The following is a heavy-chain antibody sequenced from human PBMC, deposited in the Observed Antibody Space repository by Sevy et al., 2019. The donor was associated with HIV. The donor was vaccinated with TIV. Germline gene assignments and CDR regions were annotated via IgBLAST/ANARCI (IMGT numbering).Heavy chain of an antibody. D-gene: IGHD3-3*01. CDR2: IYIGGST. CDR3: ARGKHISDYYGSFDY. CDR1: GFAVSSNF. V-gene: IGHV3-53*01. J-gene: IGHJ4*02. Sequence: GGSLRLSCAASGFAVSSNFMSWVRQAPGKGLEWVSVIYIGGSTYYAGSVKGRFTISSDNSKNTLYLQINSLRAEDTAVYCCARGKHISDYYGSFDYWGQGTLVTVSS.